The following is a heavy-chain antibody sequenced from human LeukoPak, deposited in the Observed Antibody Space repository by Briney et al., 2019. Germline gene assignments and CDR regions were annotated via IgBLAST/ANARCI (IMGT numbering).Heavy chain of an antibody. D-gene: IGHD3-22*01. J-gene: IGHJ4*02. Sequence: PGGSLRLSCAASGFTFNNFWMSWVRQAPGKGLEWVANIGEDGSEKYHVASVRGRFTISRDNVEDSLYLQMSSLRAEDTAVYYCVRDPTRAECSDGSCSLDYWGQGTLVSVSS. CDR1: GFTFNNFW. CDR2: IGEDGSEK. CDR3: VRDPTRAECSDGSCSLDY. V-gene: IGHV3-7*03.